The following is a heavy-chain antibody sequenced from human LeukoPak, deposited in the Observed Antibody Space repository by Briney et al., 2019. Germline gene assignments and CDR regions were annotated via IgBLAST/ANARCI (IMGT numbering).Heavy chain of an antibody. CDR2: IYSSGST. J-gene: IGHJ4*02. Sequence: PSETLSLTCTVSGASISGSGYYWGWIRQPPGKGLEWIGSIYSSGSTYYNASLQSRVTISIETSKNQISLRLNSVTAADTAMYYCAKSGGYGLIDYWGQGTLVTVSS. D-gene: IGHD1-26*01. V-gene: IGHV4-39*01. CDR1: GASISGSGYY. CDR3: AKSGGYGLIDY.